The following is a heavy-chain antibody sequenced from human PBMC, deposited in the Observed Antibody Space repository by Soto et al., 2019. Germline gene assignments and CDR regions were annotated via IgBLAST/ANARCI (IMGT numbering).Heavy chain of an antibody. CDR2: VYHNGNS. V-gene: IGHV4-30-2*01. D-gene: IGHD3-10*01. CDR1: GGSIISPGYS. J-gene: IGHJ6*02. Sequence: SETLSLTCTVSGGSIISPGYSWGWIRQPPGKAPEWIGCVYHNGNSYPKPSLKSRVTISLDSTKNQFSLKMTSVTAADTGLYYCAARPYYYYGLDVWGQGTTVTVSS. CDR3: AARPYYYYGLDV.